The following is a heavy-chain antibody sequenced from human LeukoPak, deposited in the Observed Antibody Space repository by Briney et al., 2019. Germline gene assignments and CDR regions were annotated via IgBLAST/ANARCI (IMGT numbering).Heavy chain of an antibody. CDR1: GFSANDYY. CDR2: MYSGGNT. Sequence: GGSLRLSCAASGFSANDYYMSWVRQAPGKGLEWVSVMYSGGNTYYADSVRGRFSISRDSPKNTLHLQMNSLRVEDTAVYYCARGRVGGPRLDPWGQGTLVTVSS. J-gene: IGHJ5*02. V-gene: IGHV3-53*01. D-gene: IGHD3-16*01. CDR3: ARGRVGGPRLDP.